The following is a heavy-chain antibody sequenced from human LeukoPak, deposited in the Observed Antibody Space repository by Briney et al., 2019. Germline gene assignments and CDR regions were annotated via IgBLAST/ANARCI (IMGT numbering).Heavy chain of an antibody. V-gene: IGHV3-7*03. Sequence: QSGGSLRLSCAASGFPFNSYWMSWARQAPGKGLEWVANIKQDGSEKFYVDSVKGRFTISRDNAKNSLYLQMNSLRAEDTAVYYCARAKPKNMVRGLIMRRESRYYFDYWGQGTLVTVSS. CDR3: ARAKPKNMVRGLIMRRESRYYFDY. CDR2: IKQDGSEK. J-gene: IGHJ4*02. D-gene: IGHD3-10*01. CDR1: GFPFNSYW.